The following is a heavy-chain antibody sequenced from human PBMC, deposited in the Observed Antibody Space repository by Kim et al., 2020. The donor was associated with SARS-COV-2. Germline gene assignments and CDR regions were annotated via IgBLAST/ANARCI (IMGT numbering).Heavy chain of an antibody. CDR3: ARDGWIVGATPGYGVDV. CDR1: GGSISSGDYY. Sequence: SETLSLTCTVSGGSISSGDYYWSWIRQPPGKGLEWIGYIHYSGTTYYNPSLKSRITISVDTSKNQFSLKLSSVTAADTAVYYCARDGWIVGATPGYGVDVWGQGTTVTVSS. J-gene: IGHJ6*02. V-gene: IGHV4-30-4*01. CDR2: IHYSGTT. D-gene: IGHD1-26*01.